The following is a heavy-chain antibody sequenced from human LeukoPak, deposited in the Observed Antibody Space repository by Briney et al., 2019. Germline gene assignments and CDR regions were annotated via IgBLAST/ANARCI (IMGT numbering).Heavy chain of an antibody. V-gene: IGHV4-4*02. CDR3: ARLTYYYDSSGYYAFQH. CDR2: IYHSGST. J-gene: IGHJ1*01. Sequence: SGTLSLTCAVSGGSISSSNWWSWVRQPPGKGLEWIGEIYHSGSTNYNPSLKSRVTISVDTSKNQFSLKLSSVTAADTAVYYCARLTYYYDSSGYYAFQHWGQGTLVTVSS. CDR1: GGSISSSNW. D-gene: IGHD3-22*01.